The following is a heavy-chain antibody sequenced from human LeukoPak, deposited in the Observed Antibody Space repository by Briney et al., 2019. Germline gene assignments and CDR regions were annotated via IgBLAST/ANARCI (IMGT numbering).Heavy chain of an antibody. Sequence: PGGSLRLSCTASGFRLSNYWMHWVRQAPGKGLVWVSRINVDGSSITYADSVKGRFTISRDNSKNTLYLQMNSLRAEDTAVYYCARDEGYSSSWFDYWGQGTLVTVSS. CDR3: ARDEGYSSSWFDY. D-gene: IGHD6-13*01. J-gene: IGHJ4*02. V-gene: IGHV3-74*01. CDR1: GFRLSNYW. CDR2: INVDGSSI.